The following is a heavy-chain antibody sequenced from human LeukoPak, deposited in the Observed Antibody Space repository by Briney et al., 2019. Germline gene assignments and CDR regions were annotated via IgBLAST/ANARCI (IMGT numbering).Heavy chain of an antibody. D-gene: IGHD1-26*01. CDR1: GFTSANYA. CDR3: AKENSGKYPDY. J-gene: IGHJ4*02. Sequence: GGSLRLSCTASGFTSANYAVSWVRQAPGKGLEWVSAITGSGGYTYYADSVKGRFTISRDDSKNTLYLQMKSLRAEDTAVYYCAKENSGKYPDYWGQGTLVTVSS. V-gene: IGHV3-23*01. CDR2: ITGSGGYT.